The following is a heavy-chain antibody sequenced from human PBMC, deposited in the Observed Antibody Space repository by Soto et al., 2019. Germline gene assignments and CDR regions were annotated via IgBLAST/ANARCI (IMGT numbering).Heavy chain of an antibody. CDR1: GGSFSGYY. Sequence: SETLSLTCAVYGGSFSGYYWSWIRQPPGKGLEWIGEINHSGSTHYNPSLKSRVTISVDTSKNQFSLKVSSVTAADTAVYYCARPELEAARAFAFDIWGQGTMVTVSS. CDR3: ARPELEAARAFAFDI. CDR2: INHSGST. J-gene: IGHJ3*02. D-gene: IGHD6-6*01. V-gene: IGHV4-34*01.